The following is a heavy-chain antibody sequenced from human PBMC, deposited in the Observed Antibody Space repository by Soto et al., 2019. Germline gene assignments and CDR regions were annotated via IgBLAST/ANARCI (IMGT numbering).Heavy chain of an antibody. D-gene: IGHD2-2*01. J-gene: IGHJ5*02. Sequence: ASVKVSCKASGGTFSSYAISWVRQAPGQGLEWMGGITPIFGTANYAQKFQGRVTITADKSTSTAYMELSSLRSEDTAVYYCAEEVSEYQLLSTTAWFDPWGQGTLVTVSS. CDR3: AEEVSEYQLLSTTAWFDP. CDR1: GGTFSSYA. V-gene: IGHV1-69*06. CDR2: ITPIFGTA.